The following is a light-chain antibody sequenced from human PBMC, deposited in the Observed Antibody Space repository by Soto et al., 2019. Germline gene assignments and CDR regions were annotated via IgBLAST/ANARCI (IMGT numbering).Light chain of an antibody. CDR1: QSISNW. CDR3: QQYNSYHYT. V-gene: IGKV1-5*03. J-gene: IGKJ2*01. Sequence: DFQMTQSPSTLSASVGDRVTITCRASQSISNWLAWYQQKPGKAPKLLIYKASTLKSGVPSRFSGSGSGTEFTLTISSLQPDDFGTYYCQQYNSYHYTFGQGTKLEIK. CDR2: KAS.